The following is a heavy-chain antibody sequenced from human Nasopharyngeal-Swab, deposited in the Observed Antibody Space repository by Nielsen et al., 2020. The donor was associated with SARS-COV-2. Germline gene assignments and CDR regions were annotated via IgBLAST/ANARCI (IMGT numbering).Heavy chain of an antibody. J-gene: IGHJ5*02. D-gene: IGHD3-3*01. V-gene: IGHV4-59*01. CDR3: AREHIIGNWFDP. Sequence: IRQHPGKGLEWIGSTYHSGSTNNNPSLKSRVTITVDTSKNQVSLKLTSVTAADTAVYYCAREHIIGNWFDPWGQGTLVTVSS. CDR2: TYHSGST.